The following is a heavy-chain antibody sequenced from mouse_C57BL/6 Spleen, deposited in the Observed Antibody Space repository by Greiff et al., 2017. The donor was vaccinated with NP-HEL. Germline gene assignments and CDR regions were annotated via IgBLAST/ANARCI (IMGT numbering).Heavy chain of an antibody. CDR1: GFNIKDDY. CDR3: TTLDYYYFDY. Sequence: VQLKQSGAELVRPGASVKLSCTASGFNIKDDYMHWVKQRPEQGLEWIGWIDPENGDTEYASKFQGKATITADTSSNTAYLQLSSLTSEDTAVYYCTTLDYYYFDYWGQGTTLTVSS. J-gene: IGHJ2*01. D-gene: IGHD1-1*01. CDR2: IDPENGDT. V-gene: IGHV14-4*01.